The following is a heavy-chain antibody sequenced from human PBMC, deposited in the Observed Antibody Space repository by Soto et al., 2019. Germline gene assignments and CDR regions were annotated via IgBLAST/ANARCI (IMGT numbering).Heavy chain of an antibody. V-gene: IGHV1-69*01. Sequence: QVQLVQSGAEVKKPGSSVNVSCKASGGTFSSYAISWVRQAPGQGLEWMGGIIPIFGTANYAQKFQGRVTITADESTSTAYMELSSLRSEDTAVYYCARDPRKWLRTGGVEVGFDPWGQGTLVTVSS. J-gene: IGHJ5*02. D-gene: IGHD5-12*01. CDR2: IIPIFGTA. CDR3: ARDPRKWLRTGGVEVGFDP. CDR1: GGTFSSYA.